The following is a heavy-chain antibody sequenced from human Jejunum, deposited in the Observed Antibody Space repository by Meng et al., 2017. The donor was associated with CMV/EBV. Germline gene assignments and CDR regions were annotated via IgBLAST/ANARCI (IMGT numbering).Heavy chain of an antibody. V-gene: IGHV3-74*01. Sequence: AQLVESGGGLVRPGGSRRLSWAGSGFTFSNHWMHWVRQVPGRGPVWVSRIDRDGNNIEYADSVKGRFTISRDDSKTTLYLEMISLNTEDTGVYYCANLGPTPYFDSWGQGTLVTISS. CDR2: IDRDGNNI. J-gene: IGHJ4*02. CDR1: GFTFSNHW. CDR3: ANLGPTPYFDS. D-gene: IGHD3-16*01.